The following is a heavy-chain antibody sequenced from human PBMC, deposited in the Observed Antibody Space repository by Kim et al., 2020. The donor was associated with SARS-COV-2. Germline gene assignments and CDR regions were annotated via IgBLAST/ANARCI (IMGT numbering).Heavy chain of an antibody. CDR1: GGSISSYY. D-gene: IGHD6-19*01. J-gene: IGHJ4*02. CDR3: ARVRDYSSGWSGPFDY. Sequence: SETLSLTCTVSGGSISSYYWSWIRQPPGKGLEWVGFIYYSGSTNYNPSLKSRVTISVDTSKNQFSLKLSSVTAADTAVYYCARVRDYSSGWSGPFDYWGQGTLVTVSS. V-gene: IGHV4-59*01. CDR2: IYYSGST.